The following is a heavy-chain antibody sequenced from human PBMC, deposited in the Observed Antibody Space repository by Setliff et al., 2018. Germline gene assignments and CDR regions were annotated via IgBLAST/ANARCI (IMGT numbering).Heavy chain of an antibody. D-gene: IGHD3-22*01. V-gene: IGHV4-34*01. J-gene: IGHJ4*02. CDR1: GGSFSTYY. CDR3: ARHLIWGGGGNYYDSSGYAYDY. Sequence: SETLSLTCAVYGGSFSTYYWIWIRQPPGKGLEWIGSIYHSGSTNYNPSLKSRVNLSVDTSKNQFSLKLSSVTAADTAVYYCARHLIWGGGGNYYDSSGYAYDYWGQGTLVTVSS. CDR2: IYHSGST.